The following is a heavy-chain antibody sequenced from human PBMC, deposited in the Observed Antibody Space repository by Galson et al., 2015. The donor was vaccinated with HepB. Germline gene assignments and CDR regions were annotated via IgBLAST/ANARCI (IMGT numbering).Heavy chain of an antibody. CDR3: ARDGDPVYYDQYYFDY. J-gene: IGHJ4*02. CDR1: GFTFSDYY. Sequence: SLRLSCAASGFTFSDYYMSWIRQAPGKGLEWVSYISSSGSTIYYADSVKGRFTISRDNAKNSLYLQMNSLRAEDTAVYYCARDGDPVYYDQYYFDYWGQGTLVTVSS. D-gene: IGHD3-22*01. V-gene: IGHV3-11*01. CDR2: ISSSGSTI.